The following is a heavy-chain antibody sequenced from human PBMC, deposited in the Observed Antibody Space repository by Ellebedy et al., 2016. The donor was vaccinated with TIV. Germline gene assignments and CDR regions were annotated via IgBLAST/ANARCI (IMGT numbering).Heavy chain of an antibody. V-gene: IGHV3-23*01. Sequence: GESLKISCAASGFTFSSSPMNWVRQAPGKGLEWVSAISDTGGSTYYAASVKGRFTISRDNSKNKLYLQMNSLRAEDTAVYFCGTVATTFDYWGQGTLVTVSS. CDR2: ISDTGGST. CDR3: GTVATTFDY. J-gene: IGHJ4*02. CDR1: GFTFSSSP. D-gene: IGHD5-24*01.